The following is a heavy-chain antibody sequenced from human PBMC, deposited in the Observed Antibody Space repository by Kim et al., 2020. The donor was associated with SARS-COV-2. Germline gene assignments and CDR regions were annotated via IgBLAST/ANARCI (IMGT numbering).Heavy chain of an antibody. CDR3: AGRDSTGSYFVDY. CDR1: GYKFNTYC. D-gene: IGHD3-22*01. Sequence: GESLKTSCNASGYKFNTYCIGRVRPMPGKGLEWLGMISHADSDTRYSPSFHGQCTMSVDYYTVTAYLHWTSLKTSDTAVYFCAGRDSTGSYFVDYWGQGTPVTVSP. CDR2: ISHADSDT. V-gene: IGHV5-51*01. J-gene: IGHJ4*02.